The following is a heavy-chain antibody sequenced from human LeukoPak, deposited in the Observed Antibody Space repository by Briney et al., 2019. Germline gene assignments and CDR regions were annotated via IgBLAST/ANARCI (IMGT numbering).Heavy chain of an antibody. CDR3: EYYDSSTGDAFDI. V-gene: IGHV3-66*02. CDR2: IYSGGST. CDR1: GFTVSSNY. J-gene: IGHJ3*02. D-gene: IGHD3-22*01. Sequence: GGSLRLSCAASGFTVSSNYMSWVRQAPGKGLEWVSVIYSGGSTYYADSVKGRFTISRDNSKNTLYLQMNSLRAEDTAVYYCEYYDSSTGDAFDIWGQGTMVTVSS.